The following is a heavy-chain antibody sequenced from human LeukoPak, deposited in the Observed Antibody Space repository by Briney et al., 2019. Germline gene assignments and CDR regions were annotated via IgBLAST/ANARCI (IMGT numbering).Heavy chain of an antibody. Sequence: GGSLRLSCAASGFTFRRYAMSWVRQAPGKGLEWVSSMSDTGGGNTYYADSVRGRFAISRDNSKNMLYLQMNSLRAEDTAVYYCAKQGTLGGSWYLPDSWGQGTLVTVSS. CDR1: GFTFRRYA. V-gene: IGHV3-23*01. D-gene: IGHD6-13*01. CDR2: MSDTGGGNT. CDR3: AKQGTLGGSWYLPDS. J-gene: IGHJ5*02.